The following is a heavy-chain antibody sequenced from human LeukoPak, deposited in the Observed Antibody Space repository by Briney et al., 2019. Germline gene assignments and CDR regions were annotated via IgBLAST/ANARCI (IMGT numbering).Heavy chain of an antibody. Sequence: PGGSLRLSCATSGFTFSNAWMNWVRQAPGKGLEWVGRIRSNSDGGTIDYAAPVKGRFALSRDDSKNTLYLHMSSLQTEDTAVYYCATDFYDTTWGQGTLVTVSS. CDR2: IRSNSDGGTI. D-gene: IGHD3-22*01. CDR3: ATDFYDTT. CDR1: GFTFSNAW. J-gene: IGHJ5*02. V-gene: IGHV3-15*07.